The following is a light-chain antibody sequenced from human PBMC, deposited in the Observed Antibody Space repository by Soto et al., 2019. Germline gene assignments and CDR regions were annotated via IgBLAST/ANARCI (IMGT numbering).Light chain of an antibody. CDR1: QSVHSN. Sequence: EIVMTQSPATLSVSPGERATLSCRASQSVHSNLAWYQQKPGQAPRLLIYGASTRATGVPARFSGSGSGTEFSLTVSSLQSEDFAVYYCQQYSNSPLTFGGGTKVEIK. J-gene: IGKJ4*01. CDR2: GAS. CDR3: QQYSNSPLT. V-gene: IGKV3-15*01.